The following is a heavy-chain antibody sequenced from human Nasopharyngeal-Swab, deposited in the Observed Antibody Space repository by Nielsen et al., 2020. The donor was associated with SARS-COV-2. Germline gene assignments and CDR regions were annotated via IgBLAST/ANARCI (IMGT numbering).Heavy chain of an antibody. Sequence: GSLRLSCAVYGGSFSGYYWSWIRQPPGKGLEWIGEINHSGSTNYNPSLKSRVTISVDTSKNQFSLKLSSATAADTAVYYCARGPRTIFGVVIIGFDPWGQGTLVTVSS. D-gene: IGHD3-3*01. J-gene: IGHJ5*02. CDR2: INHSGST. CDR3: ARGPRTIFGVVIIGFDP. V-gene: IGHV4-34*01. CDR1: GGSFSGYY.